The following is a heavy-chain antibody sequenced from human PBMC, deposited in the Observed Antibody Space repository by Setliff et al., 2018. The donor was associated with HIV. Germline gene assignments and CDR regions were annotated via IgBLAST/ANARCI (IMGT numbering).Heavy chain of an antibody. CDR3: ARKLRPGHGVDV. V-gene: IGHV3-7*01. J-gene: IGHJ6*02. CDR2: IDQDGSEK. D-gene: IGHD3-10*01. Sequence: GESLKISCAASGFTFNNYWMCWVRLAPGKGLEWVANIDQDGSEKNYVESVKGRFTISRDNAKGSASLQMNSQRAEDTAIYVCARKLRPGHGVDVWGQGTTVTVSS. CDR1: GFTFNNYW.